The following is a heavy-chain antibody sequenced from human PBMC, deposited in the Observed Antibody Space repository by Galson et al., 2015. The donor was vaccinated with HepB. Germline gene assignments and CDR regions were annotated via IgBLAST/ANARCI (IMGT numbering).Heavy chain of an antibody. Sequence: SLRLSCAAPGITFSDFGMHWVRQAPGKGLEWLALTWRDGSNEYYAESVKGRFTISRDNARNTLYLQMNSLKVEDTAIYYCAREAHIAVAALDHWGLGTLVTVSS. J-gene: IGHJ4*02. D-gene: IGHD6-19*01. CDR1: GITFSDFG. CDR3: AREAHIAVAALDH. CDR2: TWRDGSNE. V-gene: IGHV3-33*01.